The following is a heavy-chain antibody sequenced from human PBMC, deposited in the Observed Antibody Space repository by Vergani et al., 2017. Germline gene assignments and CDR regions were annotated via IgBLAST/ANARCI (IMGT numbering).Heavy chain of an antibody. Sequence: QVQLQESGPGLVKPSGTLSLTCAVSGGSISSSNWWRWVRQPPGKGLEWIGEIYHSGSTNYNPSLKSRVTISVDKSKNQFSRKLSSVTAADTAVYYCAKDADCTNGVCPLDYWGQGTLVTVSS. CDR2: IYHSGST. CDR1: GGSISSSNW. V-gene: IGHV4-4*02. CDR3: AKDADCTNGVCPLDY. J-gene: IGHJ4*02. D-gene: IGHD2-8*01.